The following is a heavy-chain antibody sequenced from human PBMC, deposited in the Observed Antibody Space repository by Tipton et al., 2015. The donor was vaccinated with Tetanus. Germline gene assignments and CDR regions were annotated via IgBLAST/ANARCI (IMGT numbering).Heavy chain of an antibody. CDR3: ARQADNWFDP. CDR2: IYYYTQRT. J-gene: IGHJ5*02. CDR1: GASINAGGYL. V-gene: IGHV4-31*03. D-gene: IGHD6-25*01. Sequence: TLSLTCNVSGASINAGGYLWTWVRQHPGKGLEWIGNIYYYTQRTSHTPSLDSRVSISVDTSKNQFSLSLRSVTAADTAVYYCARQADNWFDPWGQGTLVTVSS.